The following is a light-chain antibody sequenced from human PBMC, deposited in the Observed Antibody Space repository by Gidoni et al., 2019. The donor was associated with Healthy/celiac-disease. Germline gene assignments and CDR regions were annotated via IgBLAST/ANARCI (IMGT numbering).Light chain of an antibody. J-gene: IGKJ2*01. CDR1: QSVLYSPNNKNY. V-gene: IGKV4-1*01. CDR3: QQYYSTLYT. CDR2: WAS. Sequence: DIVMTQSPDSLAVSLGERATINCKSSQSVLYSPNNKNYLSWYQQKPRQPPKLLIYWASTRESGVPDRFSGGGSGTDFTLTISSLQAEDVAVYYCQQYYSTLYTFGQGTKLEIK.